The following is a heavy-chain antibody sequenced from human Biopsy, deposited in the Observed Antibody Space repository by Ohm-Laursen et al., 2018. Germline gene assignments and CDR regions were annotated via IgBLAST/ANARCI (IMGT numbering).Heavy chain of an antibody. D-gene: IGHD4-23*01. J-gene: IGHJ1*01. V-gene: IGHV4-59*11. CDR3: ARGSNEYGGLYFPH. CDR2: ISHTGYT. Sequence: SLTLSLTCTVSGGPFTGHYWTWIRQPPGKGLEWIGHISHTGYTSYKSSLKSRVTISLDTSRKHFSLRLTSLAAADTAVYYCARGSNEYGGLYFPHWGQGTLVTVSS. CDR1: GGPFTGHY.